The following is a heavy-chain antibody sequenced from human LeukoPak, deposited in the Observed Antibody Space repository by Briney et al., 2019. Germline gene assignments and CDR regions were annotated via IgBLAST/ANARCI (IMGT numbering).Heavy chain of an antibody. J-gene: IGHJ6*03. CDR3: ARTPYYDPYYYYYYMDV. CDR2: ISSNGGST. Sequence: GGSLRLSCAASGFTFSSYAMHWVRQAPGKGLEYVSAISSNGGSTYYANSVKGRFTISRDNSKNTLYLQMGSLRSEDTAVYYCARTPYYDPYYYYYYMDVWGKGTTVTVSS. V-gene: IGHV3-64*01. D-gene: IGHD3-22*01. CDR1: GFTFSSYA.